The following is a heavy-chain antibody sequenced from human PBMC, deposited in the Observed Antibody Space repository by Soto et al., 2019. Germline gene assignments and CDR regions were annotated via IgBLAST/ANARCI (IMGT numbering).Heavy chain of an antibody. V-gene: IGHV4-34*01. J-gene: IGHJ6*03. CDR3: ASTYYYYYFMDV. Sequence: SETLSLTCTVSGGSMSSHYGSWIRQPPGKGLEWIGEINHSASTNYTPSLKSRVTISVDTSKNQFSLQLSSVTAADTAVYYCASTYYYYYFMDVWGKGTTVTVSS. CDR2: INHSAST. CDR1: GGSMSSHY.